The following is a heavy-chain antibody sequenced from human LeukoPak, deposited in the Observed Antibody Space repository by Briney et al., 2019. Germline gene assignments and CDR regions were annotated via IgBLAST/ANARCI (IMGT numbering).Heavy chain of an antibody. D-gene: IGHD6-6*01. CDR2: SGST. Sequence: SETLSLTCTVSGYSISSGYYWGWIRPPPGKGLEWIGSGSTYYNPSLKSRVTISVDTSKNQFSLKLSSVTAADTAVYYCARLPVYSSSSDAFDIWGQGTMVTVSS. J-gene: IGHJ3*02. CDR3: ARLPVYSSSSDAFDI. V-gene: IGHV4-38-2*02. CDR1: GYSISSGYY.